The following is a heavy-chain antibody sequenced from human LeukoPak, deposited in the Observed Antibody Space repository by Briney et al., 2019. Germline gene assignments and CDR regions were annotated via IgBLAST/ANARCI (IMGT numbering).Heavy chain of an antibody. V-gene: IGHV1-18*01. CDR2: ISAYNGNT. CDR1: GYTFTSYG. J-gene: IGHJ5*02. D-gene: IGHD6-13*01. Sequence: ASVKVSCKASGYTFTSYGISWVRQAPGQGLEWMGWISAYNGNTNYAQKFQGRVTMTRDTSISTAYMELSRLRSDDTAVYYCARDLSGYSSSWYIVSGWFDPWGQGTLVTVSS. CDR3: ARDLSGYSSSWYIVSGWFDP.